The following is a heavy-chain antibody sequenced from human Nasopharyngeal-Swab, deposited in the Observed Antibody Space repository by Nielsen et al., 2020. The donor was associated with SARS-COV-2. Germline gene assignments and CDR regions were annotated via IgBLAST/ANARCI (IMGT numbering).Heavy chain of an antibody. CDR2: ISGSGGST. D-gene: IGHD3-9*01. J-gene: IGHJ4*02. V-gene: IGHV3-23*01. CDR3: AKAFQEPPLRYFDI. Sequence: LICAASGLTFSSYAMSWVRQAPGKGLEWVSAISGSGGSTYYAVSVKGRFTISRDNSKNTLYLQMNSLRAEDTAVYYCAKAFQEPPLRYFDIWGQGTLVTVSS. CDR1: GLTFSSYA.